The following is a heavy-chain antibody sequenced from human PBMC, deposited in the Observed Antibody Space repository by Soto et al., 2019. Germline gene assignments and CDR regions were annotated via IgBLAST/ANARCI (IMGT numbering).Heavy chain of an antibody. CDR2: INRGGDST. V-gene: IGHV1-46*01. Sequence: SVKVSCKASGYTCTSYYIHCVRRAPLQWLDGMGLINRGGDSTRYAQKFQGRLTLTRDTSTTTVYMELSSLRSEDTAVYFCATSRHYYYGMDVWGQGTTVTVSS. J-gene: IGHJ6*02. CDR3: ATSRHYYYGMDV. CDR1: GYTCTSYY.